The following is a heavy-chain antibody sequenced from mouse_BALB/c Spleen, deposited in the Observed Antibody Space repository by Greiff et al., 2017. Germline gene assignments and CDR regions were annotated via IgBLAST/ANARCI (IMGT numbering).Heavy chain of an antibody. J-gene: IGHJ4*01. CDR1: GFTFSSYT. CDR2: ISNGGGST. D-gene: IGHD1-2*01. V-gene: IGHV5-12-2*01. CDR3: ARQGLRLRAMDY. Sequence: EVMLVESGGGLVQPGGSLKLSCAASGFTFSSYTMSWVRQTPEKRLEWVAYISNGGGSTYYPDTVKGRFTISRDNAKNTLYLQMSSLKSEDTAMYYCARQGLRLRAMDYWGQGTSVTVSS.